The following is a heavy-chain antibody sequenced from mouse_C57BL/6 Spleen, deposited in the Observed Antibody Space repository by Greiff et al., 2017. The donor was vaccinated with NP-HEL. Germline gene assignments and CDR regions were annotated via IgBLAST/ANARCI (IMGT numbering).Heavy chain of an antibody. CDR1: GFTFSDYY. CDR3: ARDSGYDAWYFDV. J-gene: IGHJ1*03. V-gene: IGHV5-16*01. Sequence: EVKLVESEGGLVQPGSSMKLSCTASGFTFSDYYMAWVRQVPEKGLEWVANINYDGSSTYYLDSLKSRFIISRDNAKNILYLQMSSLKSEDTATYYCARDSGYDAWYFDVWGTGTTVTVSS. CDR2: INYDGSST. D-gene: IGHD2-2*01.